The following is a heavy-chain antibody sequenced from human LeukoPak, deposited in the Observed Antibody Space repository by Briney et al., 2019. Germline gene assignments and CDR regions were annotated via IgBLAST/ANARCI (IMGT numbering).Heavy chain of an antibody. CDR3: ATVLGIAAAGKHPWYFDL. D-gene: IGHD6-13*01. CDR2: INPSGGST. V-gene: IGHV1-46*01. Sequence: GASVKVSCKASGYTFTSYYMHWVRQAPGQGLEWMGIINPSGGSTSYAQKFQGRVTMTRDTSTSTVYMELSSLRSEDTAVYYCATVLGIAAAGKHPWYFDLWGRGTLVTVSS. CDR1: GYTFTSYY. J-gene: IGHJ2*01.